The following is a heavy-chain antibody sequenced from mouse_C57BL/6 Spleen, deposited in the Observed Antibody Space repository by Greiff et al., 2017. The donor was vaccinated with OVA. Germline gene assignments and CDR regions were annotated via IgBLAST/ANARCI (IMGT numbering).Heavy chain of an antibody. V-gene: IGHV2-5*01. CDR1: GFSLTSYG. D-gene: IGHD1-1*01. J-gene: IGHJ3*01. Sequence: VQLVESGPGLVQPSQSLSITCTVSGFSLTSYGVHWVRQSPGKGLEWLGVIWRGGSTDYNAAFMSRLSITKDNSKSQVFFKMNSLQADDTAIYYCAKNRGVTTVQGFAYWGQGTLVTVSA. CDR3: AKNRGVTTVQGFAY. CDR2: IWRGGST.